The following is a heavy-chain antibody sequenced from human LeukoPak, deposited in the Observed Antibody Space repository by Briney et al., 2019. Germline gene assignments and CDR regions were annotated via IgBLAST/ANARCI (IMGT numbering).Heavy chain of an antibody. CDR2: MRYDGSNK. CDR1: GFTFSTYG. V-gene: IGHV3-30*02. Sequence: GGSLRLSCAASGFTFSTYGMHWVRQAPGKGLEWVAFMRYDGSNKYYADSVKGRFTISRDNSKNTLYLQMNSPRADDTAVYYCARYLPLGGLYAVERADWFDPWGQGTLVTVSS. CDR3: ARYLPLGGLYAVERADWFDP. J-gene: IGHJ5*02. D-gene: IGHD2/OR15-2a*01.